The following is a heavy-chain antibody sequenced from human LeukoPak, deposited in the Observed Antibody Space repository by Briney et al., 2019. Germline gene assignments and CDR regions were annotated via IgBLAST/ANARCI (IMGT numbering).Heavy chain of an antibody. CDR1: GFNFRTFG. V-gene: IGHV3-30*02. CDR3: ARDNTYSRGSRFYDRFDY. CDR2: IQVDGSKG. J-gene: IGHJ4*02. Sequence: GGSLRLSCATSGFNFRTFGTHWLRQAPGKGLEWVAFIQVDGSKGSYADSVRGRFTISRDNSKNTLSLQMNGLRVEDTAVYYCARDNTYSRGSRFYDRFDYWGQGTLVTVSS. D-gene: IGHD2-2*01.